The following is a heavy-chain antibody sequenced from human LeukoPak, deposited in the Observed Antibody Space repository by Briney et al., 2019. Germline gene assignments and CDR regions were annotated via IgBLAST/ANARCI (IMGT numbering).Heavy chain of an antibody. V-gene: IGHV3-7*04. Sequence: SGGSLRLSCVASEFTFSSYWMSWVRQAPGKGLEWVANIKQDGSEKYYVDSVKGRFTISRDNAKNSLYLQMNSLRAEDTAVYYCARGVAIFYYYYYMDVWGKGTTVTVSS. D-gene: IGHD2-21*01. J-gene: IGHJ6*03. CDR1: EFTFSSYW. CDR2: IKQDGSEK. CDR3: ARGVAIFYYYYYMDV.